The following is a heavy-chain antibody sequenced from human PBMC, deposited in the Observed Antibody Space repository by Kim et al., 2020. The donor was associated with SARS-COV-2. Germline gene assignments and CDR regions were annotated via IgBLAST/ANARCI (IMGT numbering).Heavy chain of an antibody. V-gene: IGHV3-48*02. CDR3: ARGDMMVVRGSTQHYGMGV. CDR1: GFTFSSYS. Sequence: GGSLRLSCTASGFTFSSYSMNWVRQAPGKGLEWVSYIVDRTSTIYYADSVKGRFTISRDNAKNSLYLQMNGLRDEDTAIYYCARGDMMVVRGSTQHYGMGVWGQGTTVTVSS. J-gene: IGHJ6*02. D-gene: IGHD3-22*01. CDR2: IVDRTSTI.